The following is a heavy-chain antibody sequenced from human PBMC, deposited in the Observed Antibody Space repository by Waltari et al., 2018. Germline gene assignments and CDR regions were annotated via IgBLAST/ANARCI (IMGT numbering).Heavy chain of an antibody. CDR1: GYTFTSYA. CDR3: ARDLRSRVVHNLAHLEWLFTNWFDP. Sequence: QVQLVQSGSELKKPGASVKVSCKASGYTFTSYAMNWVRQAPGQGLEWMGWINTNTGNPTYAQGFTGRFVFSLDTSVSTAYLQISSLKAEDTAVYYCARDLRSRVVHNLAHLEWLFTNWFDPWGQGTLVTVSS. V-gene: IGHV7-4-1*02. D-gene: IGHD3-3*01. CDR2: INTNTGNP. J-gene: IGHJ5*02.